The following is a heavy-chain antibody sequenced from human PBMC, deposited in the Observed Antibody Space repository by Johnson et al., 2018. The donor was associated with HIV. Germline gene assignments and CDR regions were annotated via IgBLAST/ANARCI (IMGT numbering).Heavy chain of an antibody. CDR1: GFDFSSSW. CDR2: IRNDGSVT. Sequence: VQLVESGGGLIHPGGSLRLSCAASGFDFSSSWMHWVRQAPGKGLVWVSRIRNDGSVTTYADSVKGRFFISSDNSKNALYLQMNSLRAEDTAVYYCTRGLDYYDSSGFRSASFDIWGQGTMVIVSP. CDR3: TRGLDYYDSSGFRSASFDI. J-gene: IGHJ3*02. V-gene: IGHV3-74*02. D-gene: IGHD3-22*01.